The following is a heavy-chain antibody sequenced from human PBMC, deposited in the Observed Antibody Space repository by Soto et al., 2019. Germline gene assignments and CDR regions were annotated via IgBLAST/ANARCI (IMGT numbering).Heavy chain of an antibody. CDR3: ARQIYDSDTGPNFQYYFDS. J-gene: IGHJ4*02. CDR2: IDPNDSQT. D-gene: IGHD3-22*01. Sequence: PGESLKISCNGSGYSFAGYWITWVRQKPGKGLEWMGRIDPNDSQTYYSPSFRGHVTISVTKSITTVFLQWSSLRASDTAMYYCARQIYDSDTGPNFQYYFDSWGQGTPVTSPQ. CDR1: GYSFAGYW. V-gene: IGHV5-10-1*01.